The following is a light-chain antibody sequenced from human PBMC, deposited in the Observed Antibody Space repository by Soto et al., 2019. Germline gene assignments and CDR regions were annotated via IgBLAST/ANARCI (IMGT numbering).Light chain of an antibody. V-gene: IGLV2-14*01. J-gene: IGLJ1*01. CDR3: SSYTSSSTPHYV. CDR1: SSDVGGYNY. Sequence: QSVLTQPASVSGSPGQSITISCTGTSSDVGGYNYVSWYQRHPGKAPKLMIYEVSNRPSGVSNRFSGSKSGNTASLTISGLQAEDEADYYCSSYTSSSTPHYVFGTGTNVTVL. CDR2: EVS.